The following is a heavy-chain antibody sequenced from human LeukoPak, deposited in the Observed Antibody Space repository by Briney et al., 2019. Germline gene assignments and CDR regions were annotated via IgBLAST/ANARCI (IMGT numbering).Heavy chain of an antibody. CDR3: ATGYRSAYSWDS. V-gene: IGHV3-74*03. Sequence: PGGSLRLSCAASGFTFSNAWMNWVRQAPGKGLVWVSSISPDATNSKYADFVEGRFTISRDNAKNTLYLQLNSLRVEDAAVYYCATGYRSAYSWDSWGQGTLVTVSS. CDR2: ISPDATNS. CDR1: GFTFSNAW. D-gene: IGHD5-12*01. J-gene: IGHJ4*02.